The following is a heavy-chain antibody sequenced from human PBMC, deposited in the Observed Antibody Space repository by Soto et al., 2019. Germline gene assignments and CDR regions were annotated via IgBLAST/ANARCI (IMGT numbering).Heavy chain of an antibody. J-gene: IGHJ4*02. D-gene: IGHD6-19*01. CDR1: GFTFSSYA. Sequence: GGSLRLSCAASGFTFSSYAMHWVRQAPGKGLEWVAVISYDGRNKYYADSVKGRFTISRDNSKNTLYLQMNSLRAEDTAVYYCAREHYRSGRLFDYWGQGTLVTVSS. V-gene: IGHV3-30*04. CDR2: ISYDGRNK. CDR3: AREHYRSGRLFDY.